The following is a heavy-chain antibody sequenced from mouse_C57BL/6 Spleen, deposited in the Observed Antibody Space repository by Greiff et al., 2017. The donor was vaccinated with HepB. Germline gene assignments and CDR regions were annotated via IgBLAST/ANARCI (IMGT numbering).Heavy chain of an antibody. CDR2: IYPGSGNT. V-gene: IGHV1-66*01. J-gene: IGHJ4*01. Sequence: QVQLQQSGPELVKPGASVKISCKASGYSFTSYYIHWVKQRPGQGLEWIGWIYPGSGNTKYNEKFKGKATLTADTSSSTAYMQLSSLTSEDSAVYYCARSAGNYAMDYWGQGTSVTVSS. CDR3: ARSAGNYAMDY. CDR1: GYSFTSYY.